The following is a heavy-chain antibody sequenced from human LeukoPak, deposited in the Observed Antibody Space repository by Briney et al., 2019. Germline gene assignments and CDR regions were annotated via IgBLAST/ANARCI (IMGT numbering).Heavy chain of an antibody. CDR1: GGSFSGYY. D-gene: IGHD5-18*01. Sequence: SETLSLTCAVYGGSFSGYYWSWIRQPPGKGLEWIGEINHSGSTNYNPSLKSRVTISVDTSKSQFSLKLSSVTAADTAVYYCARGAVDTAMAHFDYWGQGTLVTVSS. CDR3: ARGAVDTAMAHFDY. V-gene: IGHV4-34*01. J-gene: IGHJ4*02. CDR2: INHSGST.